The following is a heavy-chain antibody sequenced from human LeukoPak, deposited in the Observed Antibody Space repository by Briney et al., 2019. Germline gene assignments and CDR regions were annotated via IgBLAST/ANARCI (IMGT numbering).Heavy chain of an antibody. D-gene: IGHD6-19*01. V-gene: IGHV3-23*01. Sequence: GGSLRLSCAASGFTFSSYAMSWVRQAPGKGLEWVSAISGSGGSTYYPDSVKGRFTISRDNSKNTLYLQMNSLRAEDTAVYYCANAIHSKAVALPFDHWGQGTLVTVSS. CDR2: ISGSGGST. J-gene: IGHJ4*02. CDR1: GFTFSSYA. CDR3: ANAIHSKAVALPFDH.